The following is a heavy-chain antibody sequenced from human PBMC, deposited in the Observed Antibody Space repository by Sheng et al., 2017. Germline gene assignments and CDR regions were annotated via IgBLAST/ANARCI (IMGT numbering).Heavy chain of an antibody. V-gene: IGHV4-59*01. CDR3: AREGTVAGKGGSFDY. D-gene: IGHD6-19*01. J-gene: IGHJ4*02. Sequence: QVQLQESGPGLVKPSETLSLTCTVSGDSISFYYWSWIRQPPGKGLEWIGYIYYSGTTKYNPSLKSRVIISVDTSKNQFSLILSSVTAADTAVYFCAREGTVAGKGGSFDYWGQGTLVTVSS. CDR2: IYYSGTT. CDR1: GDSISFYY.